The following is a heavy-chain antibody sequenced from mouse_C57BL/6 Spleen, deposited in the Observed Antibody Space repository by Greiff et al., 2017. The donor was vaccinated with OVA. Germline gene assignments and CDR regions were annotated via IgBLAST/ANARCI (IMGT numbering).Heavy chain of an antibody. CDR3: VRHERLWGFDV. Sequence: EVQLVESGGGLVQPKGSLKLSCAASGFSFNTYAMNWVRQAPGKGLEWVARIRSKSNNYATYYADSVKDRFTISRDDSESMLYLQMNNLKTEDTAMYYCVRHERLWGFDVWGTGTTVTVSS. CDR1: GFSFNTYA. V-gene: IGHV10-1*01. D-gene: IGHD2-12*01. CDR2: IRSKSNNYAT. J-gene: IGHJ1*03.